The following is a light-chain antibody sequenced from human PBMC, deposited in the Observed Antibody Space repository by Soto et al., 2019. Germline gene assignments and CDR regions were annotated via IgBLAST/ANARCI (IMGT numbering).Light chain of an antibody. J-gene: IGKJ2*01. CDR2: KAT. V-gene: IGKV1-5*03. Sequence: DIQMTQSPSTLSASVGDRVTITCRASQSITTWLAWYQQKPGKAPKLLIYKATNLQSGVPSRFSGSGSGTEFSLTISSLHPDDVATYYCQRYSDYQYIFGQGTKLEIK. CDR1: QSITTW. CDR3: QRYSDYQYI.